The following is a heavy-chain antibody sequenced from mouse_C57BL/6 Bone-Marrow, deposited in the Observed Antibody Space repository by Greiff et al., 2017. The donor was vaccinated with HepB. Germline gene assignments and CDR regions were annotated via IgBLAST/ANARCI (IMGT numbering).Heavy chain of an antibody. J-gene: IGHJ4*01. CDR3: AKGEDTVYAMDY. CDR1: GFSLTSYG. CDR2: IWRGGST. Sequence: VQRVESGPGLVQPSQSLSITCTVSGFSLTSYGVHWVRQSPGKGLEWLGVIWRGGSTDYNAAFMSRLSITKDNSKSQVFFKMNSLQADDTAIYYCAKGEDTVYAMDYWGQGTSVTVSS. V-gene: IGHV2-5*01. D-gene: IGHD1-1*01.